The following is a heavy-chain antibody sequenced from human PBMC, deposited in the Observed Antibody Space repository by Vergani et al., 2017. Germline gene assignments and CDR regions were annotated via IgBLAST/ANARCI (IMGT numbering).Heavy chain of an antibody. Sequence: EVQLVESGGGLVQPGGSLRLSCAASGFPFNTCSLNWVRQAPGLGPEWISYISSTSRSVYYADSVDGRFTISRDNAKNSLYLQMNSLRAEDTAVYYCARDLAVAGTPLGYWGQGTLVTVSS. CDR1: GFPFNTCS. CDR3: ARDLAVAGTPLGY. D-gene: IGHD6-19*01. CDR2: ISSTSRSV. J-gene: IGHJ4*02. V-gene: IGHV3-48*01.